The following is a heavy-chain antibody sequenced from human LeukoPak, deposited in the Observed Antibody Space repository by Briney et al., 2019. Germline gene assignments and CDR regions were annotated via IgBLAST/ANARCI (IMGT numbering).Heavy chain of an antibody. D-gene: IGHD5-18*01. CDR3: ASGYSYGYSDY. Sequence: SETLSLTCTVSGGSISSYYWSWIRQPPGKGLEWIGYIYYSGSTNHNPSLKSRVTISVDTSKNQFSLKLSSVTAADTAVYYCASGYSYGYSDYWGQGTLVTVSS. CDR1: GGSISSYY. J-gene: IGHJ4*02. V-gene: IGHV4-59*01. CDR2: IYYSGST.